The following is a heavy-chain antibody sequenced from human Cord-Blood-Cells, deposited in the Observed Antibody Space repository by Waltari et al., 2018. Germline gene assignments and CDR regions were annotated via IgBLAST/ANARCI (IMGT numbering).Heavy chain of an antibody. D-gene: IGHD6-13*01. V-gene: IGHV1-18*01. CDR1: GYTFTSYG. J-gene: IGHJ6*02. Sequence: QVQLVQSGAEVKKPGASVKVSCKASGYTFTSYGISWVRQAPGQGLEWMGWISADNGNPNDAQKLQGRDTMTTDASASTAYMERRSLRSDDTAVYSCAREGGVLYYYYYGMDGWGQGTTVTVSS. CDR2: ISADNGNP. CDR3: AREGGVLYYYYYGMDG.